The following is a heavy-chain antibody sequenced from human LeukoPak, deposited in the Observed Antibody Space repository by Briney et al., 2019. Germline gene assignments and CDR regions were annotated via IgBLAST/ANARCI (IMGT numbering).Heavy chain of an antibody. CDR1: GFTFSSYS. CDR2: NSIGSSTT. V-gene: IGHV3-48*02. J-gene: IGHJ4*02. Sequence: GRSLRLSCAASGFTFSSYSMNWVRQAPGKGLEWVSYNSIGSSTTYYADSVKGRFTISRDTAKNSLYLQMNSLRDEDTAMYYCARDPRYCSGDSCYDFWGQGTLVTVSS. D-gene: IGHD2-15*01. CDR3: ARDPRYCSGDSCYDF.